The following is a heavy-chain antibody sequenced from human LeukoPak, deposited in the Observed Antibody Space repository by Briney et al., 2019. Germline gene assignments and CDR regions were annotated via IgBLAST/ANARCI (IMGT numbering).Heavy chain of an antibody. CDR1: GGSFSGYY. CDR3: ARVCSIFGVVIIPANWFDP. D-gene: IGHD3-3*01. J-gene: IGHJ5*02. CDR2: IKHSGSS. Sequence: SETLSLTCAVYGGSFSGYYWSWIRQPPGKGLEWIGEIKHSGSSNYNPSLKSRVTTSVDTSKNQFSLKLSSVTAADTAVYYCARVCSIFGVVIIPANWFDPWGQGTLVTVSS. V-gene: IGHV4-34*01.